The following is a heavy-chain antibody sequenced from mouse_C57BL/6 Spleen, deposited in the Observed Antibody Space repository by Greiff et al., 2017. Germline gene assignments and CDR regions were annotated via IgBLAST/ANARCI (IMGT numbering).Heavy chain of an antibody. J-gene: IGHJ2*01. Sequence: EVQLQQSGPELVKPGASVKISCKASGYSFTGYYMNWVKQSPEKSLEWIGEIHPSTGGTTYNQKFKAKATLTVDKSSSTAYMQLKSLTSEDSAVYYCARKGYDYFDYWGQGTTLTVSS. CDR3: ARKGYDYFDY. CDR1: GYSFTGYY. CDR2: IHPSTGGT. V-gene: IGHV1-42*01. D-gene: IGHD2-2*01.